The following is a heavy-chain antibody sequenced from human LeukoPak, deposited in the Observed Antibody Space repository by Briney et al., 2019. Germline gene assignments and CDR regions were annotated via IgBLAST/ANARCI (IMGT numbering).Heavy chain of an antibody. Sequence: GGSLRLSCAASGFTFRDYHMNWIRQAPGKGLEWVSYISPGGGATYFADSVEGRLTISRDNTKNSVFLQMNSLTAEDTAVYYCAGGLDIAVAGPGGYFDYWGQGTTVTVSS. CDR3: AGGLDIAVAGPGGYFDY. D-gene: IGHD6-19*01. CDR1: GFTFRDYH. J-gene: IGHJ4*03. V-gene: IGHV3-11*01. CDR2: ISPGGGAT.